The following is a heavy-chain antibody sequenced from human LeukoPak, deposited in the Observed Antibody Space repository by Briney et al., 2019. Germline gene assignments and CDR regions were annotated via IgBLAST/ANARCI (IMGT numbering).Heavy chain of an antibody. V-gene: IGHV1-8*01. CDR1: GYTFTSYD. CDR3: ARGPLVRLPSSFDP. Sequence: ASVKVSCKASGYTFTSYDINWVRQATGQGLEWMGWMNPNSGNTGSAPRFQGRVTMTRDTSISTAYMELSSLTSEDTAVYYCARGPLVRLPSSFDPWGQGTLVTVSS. J-gene: IGHJ5*02. D-gene: IGHD3-16*02. CDR2: MNPNSGNT.